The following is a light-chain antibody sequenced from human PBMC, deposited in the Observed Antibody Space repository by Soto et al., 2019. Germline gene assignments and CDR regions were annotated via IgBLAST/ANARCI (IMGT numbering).Light chain of an antibody. V-gene: IGKV3-15*01. J-gene: IGKJ2*01. CDR2: SAS. CDR3: QHYNNWLGT. CDR1: QSVSSN. Sequence: EIVMTQSPATLSVSPGQKVTLSCRASQSVSSNLAWYQQKPGQAPRVLIYSASNRATGIPARFSGSGSGTEFTLNISSLQSEDFAVYYCQHYNNWLGTFGQGTKLEIK.